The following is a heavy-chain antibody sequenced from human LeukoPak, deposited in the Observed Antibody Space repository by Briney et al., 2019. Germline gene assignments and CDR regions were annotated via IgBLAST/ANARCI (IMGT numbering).Heavy chain of an antibody. CDR1: EFSVGSNY. CDR3: AKPGVYDFWSGREGYYFDY. V-gene: IGHV3-66*04. J-gene: IGHJ4*02. D-gene: IGHD3-3*01. CDR2: IYSGGST. Sequence: GGSLRLSCAASEFSVGSNYMTWVRQAPGKGLEWVSLIYSGGSTYYADSVKGRFTISRDNSKNTLYLQMNSLRAEDTAVYYCAKPGVYDFWSGREGYYFDYWGQGTLVTVSS.